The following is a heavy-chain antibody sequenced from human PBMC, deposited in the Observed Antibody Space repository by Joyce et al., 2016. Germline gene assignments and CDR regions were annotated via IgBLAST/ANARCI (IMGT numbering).Heavy chain of an antibody. V-gene: IGHV1-18*01. CDR2: ISAYNGNA. D-gene: IGHD6-19*01. CDR1: GYTFISYG. Sequence: QVQLVQSGAEVKKPGASVKVSCKASGYTFISYGISWVRQAPGQGLEWMGLISAYNGNANYAQKLQSRVTMTTDTSTSTASMELRSLRSDDTAVYYCARGHIAVAEDDYFDYWGQGTLVTVSS. J-gene: IGHJ4*02. CDR3: ARGHIAVAEDDYFDY.